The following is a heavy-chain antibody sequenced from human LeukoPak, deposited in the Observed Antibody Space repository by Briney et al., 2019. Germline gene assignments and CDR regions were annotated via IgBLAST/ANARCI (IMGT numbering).Heavy chain of an antibody. Sequence: SQTLFLTCAVSGGSISSGGYSWSWIRQPPGKGLEWIGYIYYTGSTDYNPSLKSRVAISVDTSKNQFSLKLSSVTAADTAVYYCARGSKAAPGTFDYWGQGTLVTVSS. J-gene: IGHJ4*02. CDR3: ARGSKAAPGTFDY. CDR2: IYYTGST. CDR1: GGSISSGGYS. D-gene: IGHD6-13*01. V-gene: IGHV4-30-4*07.